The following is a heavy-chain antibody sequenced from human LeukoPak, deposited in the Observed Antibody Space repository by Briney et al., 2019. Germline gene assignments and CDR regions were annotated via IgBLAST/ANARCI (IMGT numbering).Heavy chain of an antibody. J-gene: IGHJ4*02. CDR1: GFTFGDYA. V-gene: IGHV3-49*04. CDR3: TSGLWTY. CDR2: IRSNTYGGTT. D-gene: IGHD3/OR15-3a*01. Sequence: PGGSLRLSCTASGFTFGDYAMSWVRQAPGKGLEWVGFIRSNTYGGTTQYAASVKGRFTVSRDDSKSIAYLQMNSLKTEDTAVYYCTSGLWTYWGQGTPVTVSS.